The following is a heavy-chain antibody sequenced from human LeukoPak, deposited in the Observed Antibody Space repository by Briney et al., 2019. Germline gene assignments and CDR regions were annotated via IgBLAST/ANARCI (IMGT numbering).Heavy chain of an antibody. D-gene: IGHD3-22*01. CDR3: AGSGYYYSDY. CDR2: ISSSGSTI. Sequence: PGGSLRLSCAASGFTFSAYYMSWIRQAPGKGLECISYISSSGSTIYYADSVKGRFTISRDNAKNSLYLQMNSLRAEDTAVYYCAGSGYYYSDYWGQGTLVTVSS. CDR1: GFTFSAYY. J-gene: IGHJ4*02. V-gene: IGHV3-11*04.